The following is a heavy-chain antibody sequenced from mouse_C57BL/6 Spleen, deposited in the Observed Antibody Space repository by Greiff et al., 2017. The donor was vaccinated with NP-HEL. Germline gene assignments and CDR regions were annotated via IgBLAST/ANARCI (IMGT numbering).Heavy chain of an antibody. CDR3: ARGGSYYYGSSRYAMDY. V-gene: IGHV5-4*03. D-gene: IGHD1-1*01. J-gene: IGHJ4*01. CDR2: ISDGGSYT. CDR1: GFTFSSYA. Sequence: EVKLVESGGGLVKPGGSLKLSCAASGFTFSSYAMSWVRQTPEKRLEWVATISDGGSYTYYPDNVKGRFTISRDNAKNNLYLQMSHLKSEDTAMYYCARGGSYYYGSSRYAMDYWGQGTSVTVSS.